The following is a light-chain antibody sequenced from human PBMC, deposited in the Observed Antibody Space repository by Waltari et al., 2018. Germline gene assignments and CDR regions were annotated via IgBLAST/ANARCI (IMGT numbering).Light chain of an antibody. Sequence: ETVMTQSPATLSVSPGDGVTLSCRASPGVGSSLAWYQQKPGQAPRLLIYGASTRATGIPARFSGSGSGTEFTLTITSLQSEDFAVYYCQQYHDWPPYTFGQGTGLEI. CDR2: GAS. V-gene: IGKV3-15*01. J-gene: IGKJ2*01. CDR3: QQYHDWPPYT. CDR1: PGVGSS.